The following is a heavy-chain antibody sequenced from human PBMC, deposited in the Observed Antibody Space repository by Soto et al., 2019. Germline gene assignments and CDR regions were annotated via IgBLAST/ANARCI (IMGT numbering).Heavy chain of an antibody. D-gene: IGHD3-10*01. Sequence: AETLSLTCAVSGDSVSNDNYYWSWIRQPPGKGLEWIGYIYYSGTTNYNSYLKSRLSLSVDMSKNQFSLKLASVTAADTAVYYCTRGRPRGAYFQHWGQGTLVTVSS. CDR1: GDSVSNDNYY. CDR2: IYYSGTT. J-gene: IGHJ1*01. V-gene: IGHV4-61*01. CDR3: TRGRPRGAYFQH.